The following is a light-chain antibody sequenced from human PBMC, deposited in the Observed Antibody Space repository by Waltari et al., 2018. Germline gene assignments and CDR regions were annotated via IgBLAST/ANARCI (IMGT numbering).Light chain of an antibody. J-gene: IGLJ2*01. CDR2: EVS. CDR3: SSYTSSSTLR. Sequence: QTALTQPASASGSPGQSIPISCPRTSGDAAGNNNVSSYQQPPGKPPKHMIYEVSNRPSGVSNRFSGSKSGNTASLTISGLQAEDEADYYCSSYTSSSTLRFGGGTKLTVL. V-gene: IGLV2-14*01. CDR1: SGDAAGNNN.